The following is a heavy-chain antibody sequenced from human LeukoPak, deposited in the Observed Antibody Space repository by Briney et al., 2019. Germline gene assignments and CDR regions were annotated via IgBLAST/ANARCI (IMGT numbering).Heavy chain of an antibody. CDR2: ISAYNGNT. CDR3: ARRVYDYVWGSYRADDY. CDR1: GYTFTTYG. V-gene: IGHV1-18*01. D-gene: IGHD3-16*02. Sequence: ASVKVSCKASGYTFTTYGISWVRQAPGQGLEWMGWISAYNGNTNYAQNLQGRVTMTTDTSTSTAYMELRSLRSDDTAVYYCARRVYDYVWGSYRADDYWGQGTLVTVSS. J-gene: IGHJ4*02.